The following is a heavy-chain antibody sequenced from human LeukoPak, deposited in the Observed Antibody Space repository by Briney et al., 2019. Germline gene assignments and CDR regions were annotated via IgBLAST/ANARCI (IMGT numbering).Heavy chain of an antibody. D-gene: IGHD1-26*01. Sequence: KIGESLKISCKASGYTFNNYWIGWVRQMPGRGLEWMGMLYPDGSATTYHPSFEGRVTISADKSVTTVYLEWNSLKASDTALYYCVRQGLQSGTYPAYWGPGTLVTVSS. CDR1: GYTFNNYW. J-gene: IGHJ4*02. V-gene: IGHV5-51*01. CDR3: VRQGLQSGTYPAY. CDR2: LYPDGSAT.